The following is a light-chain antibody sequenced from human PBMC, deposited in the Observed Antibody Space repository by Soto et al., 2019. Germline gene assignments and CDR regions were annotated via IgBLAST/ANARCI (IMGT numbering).Light chain of an antibody. V-gene: IGKV1-5*01. Sequence: DIQMTQSPSTLSASVGDRLTITCRASQSINNWLAWYQQKLGKAPKLLIYDASNLETGVPSRYSGSGSGTDFTFTISSLQPEDIATYYCQQYSHLITFGQGTRLEIK. CDR3: QQYSHLIT. CDR2: DAS. J-gene: IGKJ5*01. CDR1: QSINNW.